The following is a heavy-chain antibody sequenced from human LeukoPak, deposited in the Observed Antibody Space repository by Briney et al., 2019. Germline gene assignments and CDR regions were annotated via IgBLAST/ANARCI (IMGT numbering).Heavy chain of an antibody. CDR3: ARDSGDGSGSYYPYGMDV. CDR2: ISSDSRTI. V-gene: IGHV3-48*04. CDR1: GFTFSSYS. D-gene: IGHD3-10*01. Sequence: GGSLRLSCAASGFTFSSYSMNWVRQAPGKGLEWVSYISSDSRTIYYADSVKGRFTISRDNAENSLYLQMNSLRAEDTAVYYCARDSGDGSGSYYPYGMDVWGQGTTVTVSS. J-gene: IGHJ6*02.